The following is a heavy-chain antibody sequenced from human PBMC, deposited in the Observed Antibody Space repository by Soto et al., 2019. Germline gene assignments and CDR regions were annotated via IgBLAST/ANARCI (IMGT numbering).Heavy chain of an antibody. Sequence: QVQLVQSEAEVKKPGASVKVSCKASGYTFTSYYMHWVRQAPGQGLEWMGIINPSGGSTSYAQKFQGRVTMTRDTSTSTVYMELSSLRSEDTAVYYCASESQWLQAFDIWGQGTMVTVSS. J-gene: IGHJ3*02. CDR1: GYTFTSYY. D-gene: IGHD6-19*01. V-gene: IGHV1-46*03. CDR3: ASESQWLQAFDI. CDR2: INPSGGST.